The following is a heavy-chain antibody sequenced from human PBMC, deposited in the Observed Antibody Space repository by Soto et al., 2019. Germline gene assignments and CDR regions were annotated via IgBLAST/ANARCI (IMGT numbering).Heavy chain of an antibody. J-gene: IGHJ4*02. CDR1: GFTFSNYW. CDR3: VRFSILVSGRGRGAFFDS. D-gene: IGHD6-19*01. CDR2: IKEDGSEK. V-gene: IGHV3-7*03. Sequence: EVQLVESGGGLVPPGGSLRLSCAASGFTFSNYWMSWVRQVPGKGLAWVSNIKEDGSEKYYVDSVKGRFTISRDNAKNSVHLQMNSLRDEDTAVYYCVRFSILVSGRGRGAFFDSWGQGTPVTVSS.